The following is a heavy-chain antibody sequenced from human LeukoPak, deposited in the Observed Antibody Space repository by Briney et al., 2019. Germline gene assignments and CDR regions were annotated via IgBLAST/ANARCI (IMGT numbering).Heavy chain of an antibody. CDR3: AREVAGTPWIDY. CDR1: GGSISSNNYN. Sequence: PSETLSLTCTVSGGSISSNNYNWGWIRQPPGKGLEWIGSIYYSGSTYYNPSLKSRVTISVDTSKNQFSLKLSSVTAADTAVYYCAREVAGTPWIDYWGQGTLVTVSS. CDR2: IYYSGST. D-gene: IGHD6-19*01. J-gene: IGHJ4*02. V-gene: IGHV4-39*02.